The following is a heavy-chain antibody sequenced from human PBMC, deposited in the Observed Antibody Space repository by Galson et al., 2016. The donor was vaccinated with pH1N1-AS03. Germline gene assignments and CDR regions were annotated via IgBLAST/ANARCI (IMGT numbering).Heavy chain of an antibody. D-gene: IGHD3-10*01. CDR1: GFSLSTPGVG. J-gene: IGHJ2*01. Sequence: PALVIPTQTLTLTCSFSGFSLSTPGVGVGWIRQPPGKPLEYLGLIYWDDDRRYRPSLNSRLTITKDTSKNQVLLRMTNVVPVDTGTYYCARRRAETSGNWYFDLCGRGTLVTVSS. V-gene: IGHV2-5*02. CDR2: IYWDDDR. CDR3: ARRRAETSGNWYFDL.